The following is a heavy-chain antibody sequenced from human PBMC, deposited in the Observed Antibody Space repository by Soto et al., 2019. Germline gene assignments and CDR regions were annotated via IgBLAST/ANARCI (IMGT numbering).Heavy chain of an antibody. Sequence: EVQLVESGGGLVQPGGSLRLSCAASGFTFSSYWMHWVRQAPGKGLVWVSRTNEDGSIINYADSVKGRFTISRDNAKNRLYRKRNGGGGEDRAVYYCRGEVGGGGGYWGPGTLVTVSS. V-gene: IGHV3-74*01. CDR3: RGEVGGGGGY. J-gene: IGHJ4*02. D-gene: IGHD3-10*01. CDR1: GFTFSSYW. CDR2: TNEDGSII.